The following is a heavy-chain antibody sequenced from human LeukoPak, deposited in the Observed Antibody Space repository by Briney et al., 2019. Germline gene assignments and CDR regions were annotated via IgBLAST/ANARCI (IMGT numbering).Heavy chain of an antibody. V-gene: IGHV3-48*04. D-gene: IGHD2-15*01. CDR3: ARDLSLYCSGGSCYSLNY. Sequence: GGSLRLSCTASGLTFSSYSMNWVRQAPGKGLEWVSYISSSGSTIYYADSVKGRFTISRDNAKNSLYLQMNSLGAEDTAVYYCARDLSLYCSGGSCYSLNYWGQGTLVTVSS. CDR2: ISSSGSTI. CDR1: GLTFSSYS. J-gene: IGHJ4*02.